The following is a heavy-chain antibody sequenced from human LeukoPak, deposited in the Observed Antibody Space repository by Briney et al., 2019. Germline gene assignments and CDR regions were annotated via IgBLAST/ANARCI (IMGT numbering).Heavy chain of an antibody. D-gene: IGHD2-21*01. CDR1: GFTFSDYY. Sequence: PGVSLTLSCAASGFTFSDYYMSWIRQAPGKGLEWVSYISSGGSTIYYADSVKGRFTISRDNAKNSLYLQMNSLRAEDTAVYYCARHLVVATYDYWGQGTLVTVSS. CDR3: ARHLVVATYDY. J-gene: IGHJ4*02. CDR2: ISSGGSTI. V-gene: IGHV3-11*01.